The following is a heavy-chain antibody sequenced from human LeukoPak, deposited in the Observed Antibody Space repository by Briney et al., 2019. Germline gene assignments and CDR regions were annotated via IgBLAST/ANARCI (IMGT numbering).Heavy chain of an antibody. Sequence: KSSETLSLTCTVSGGSISSSSYYWGWIRQPPGKGLEWIGSIYYSGSTYYNPSLKSRVTVSVDTSKNQFSLKLTSVTAADTAVYYCARSVYSSGFYSAEGIDYWGQGTLVTVSS. D-gene: IGHD3-10*01. CDR1: GGSISSSSYY. J-gene: IGHJ4*02. V-gene: IGHV4-39*07. CDR2: IYYSGST. CDR3: ARSVYSSGFYSAEGIDY.